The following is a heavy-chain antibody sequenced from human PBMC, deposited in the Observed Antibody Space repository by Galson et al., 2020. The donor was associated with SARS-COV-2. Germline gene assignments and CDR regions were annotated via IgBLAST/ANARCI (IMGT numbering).Heavy chain of an antibody. Sequence: HGESLKISCKGSGYSFTSYWIGWVRQMPGKGLEWMGLIYPGDSDTRYSPSFQGQVTISADKSISTAYLQWSSLKASDTAMYYCARFRTVTTNKPTYYFDYWGQGTLVTVSS. V-gene: IGHV5-51*01. CDR2: IYPGDSDT. D-gene: IGHD4-17*01. CDR1: GYSFTSYW. J-gene: IGHJ4*02. CDR3: ARFRTVTTNKPTYYFDY.